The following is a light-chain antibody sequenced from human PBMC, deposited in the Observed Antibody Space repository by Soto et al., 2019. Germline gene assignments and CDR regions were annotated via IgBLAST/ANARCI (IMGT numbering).Light chain of an antibody. J-gene: IGKJ1*01. V-gene: IGKV3-20*01. CDR3: QQYDNSPWT. CDR2: GAS. CDR1: QSVSSSF. Sequence: EIVLTQSPGTLSLSPGERATLSCRASQSVSSSFLAWYQQKPGQAPRLLIYGASSRATGIPDRFSGSGSGTDFTRTISRLEPEEFAVYYCQQYDNSPWTFGQGTKVEMK.